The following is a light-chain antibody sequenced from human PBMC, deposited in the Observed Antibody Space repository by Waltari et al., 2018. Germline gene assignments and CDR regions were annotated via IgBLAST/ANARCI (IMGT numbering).Light chain of an antibody. CDR1: PSVLYSSNNKND. CDR2: WAS. Sequence: DIVMTQSPDSLAVSLGERATINCKSSPSVLYSSNNKNDLAWYQQKPGQPPKLLIYWASTRESGVPDRFSGSGSGTDFTLTISSLQAEDVAVYYCQQYYSTPWTFGQGTKVEIK. J-gene: IGKJ1*01. V-gene: IGKV4-1*01. CDR3: QQYYSTPWT.